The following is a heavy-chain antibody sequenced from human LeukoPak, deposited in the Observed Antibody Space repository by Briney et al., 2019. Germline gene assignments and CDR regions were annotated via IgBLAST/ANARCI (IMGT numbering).Heavy chain of an antibody. CDR2: IYTRGST. CDR1: GGSISSYY. J-gene: IGHJ4*02. CDR3: ARDKDYYGSGDY. V-gene: IGHV4-4*07. Sequence: SETLSLTCTVSGGSISSYYWSWIRQPPGKGLEWIGRIYTRGSTNYNPSLKSRVTMSVDTSKNQLSLKLSSVTAADTAVYYCARDKDYYGSGDYWGQGTLVTVSS. D-gene: IGHD3-10*01.